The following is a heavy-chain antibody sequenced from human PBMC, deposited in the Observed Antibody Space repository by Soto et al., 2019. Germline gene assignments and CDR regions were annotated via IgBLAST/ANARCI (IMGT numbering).Heavy chain of an antibody. CDR2: IYYSGST. Sequence: SETLSLTCTVSGGSISSSSYYWGWIRQPPGKGLEWIGSIYYSGSTYYNPPLKSRVTISVDTSKNQFSLKLSSVTAADTAVYYCARQVSSGWSIYWYFDLWGRGTLVTVSS. J-gene: IGHJ2*01. D-gene: IGHD6-19*01. CDR3: ARQVSSGWSIYWYFDL. CDR1: GGSISSSSYY. V-gene: IGHV4-39*01.